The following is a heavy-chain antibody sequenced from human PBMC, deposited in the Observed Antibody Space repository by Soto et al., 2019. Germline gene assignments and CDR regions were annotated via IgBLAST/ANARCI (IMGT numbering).Heavy chain of an antibody. CDR1: GGSISSSSYY. J-gene: IGHJ3*02. CDR3: ARHEGDYVFGAFDI. D-gene: IGHD4-17*01. V-gene: IGHV4-39*01. CDR2: IYYSGST. Sequence: SETLSLTCTVSGGSISSSSYYWGWIRQPPGKGLEWIGSIYYSGSTYYNPSLKSRVTISVDTSKNQFSLKLSSVTAADTAVYYCARHEGDYVFGAFDIWGQGTMVTVSS.